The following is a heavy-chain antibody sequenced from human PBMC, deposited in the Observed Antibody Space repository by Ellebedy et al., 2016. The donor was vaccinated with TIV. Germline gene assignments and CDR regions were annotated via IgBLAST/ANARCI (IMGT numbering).Heavy chain of an antibody. CDR3: ANLLWGHTMGRGWNWFDP. J-gene: IGHJ5*02. CDR1: GFTFSSYA. D-gene: IGHD3-10*01. CDR2: LSRSGGST. Sequence: GESLKISCAASGFTFSSYAMSWVRQAPGQGLEWVSALSRSGGSTYYAVSVKGRFTISSDNSKNTMYPHMHSLRAEDTAVHYCANLLWGHTMGRGWNWFDPWGQGTLVTVSS. V-gene: IGHV3-23*01.